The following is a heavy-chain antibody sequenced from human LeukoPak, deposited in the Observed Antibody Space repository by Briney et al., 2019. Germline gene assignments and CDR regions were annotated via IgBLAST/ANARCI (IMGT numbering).Heavy chain of an antibody. CDR1: GGSFSGYY. CDR3: ARRRYCSGGSCLAFDY. J-gene: IGHJ4*02. Sequence: SETLSLTCAVYGGSFSGYYWNWIRQPPGKGLEWIGEINHSGSTNYNPSLKSRVTISVDTSKNQFSLKLSSVTAADTAVYYCARRRYCSGGSCLAFDYWGQGTLVTVSS. V-gene: IGHV4-34*01. D-gene: IGHD2-15*01. CDR2: INHSGST.